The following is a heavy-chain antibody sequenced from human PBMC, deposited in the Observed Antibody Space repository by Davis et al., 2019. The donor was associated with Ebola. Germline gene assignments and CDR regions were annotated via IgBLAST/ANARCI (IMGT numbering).Heavy chain of an antibody. CDR3: AKAYDSSGYAWFGP. V-gene: IGHV4-38-2*02. Sequence: SETLPLSCTVSGSSIGSGYYWGWLRHPPGKGLEWIGSIYLTGKTYYNPSLKSRITISVDTSKNQFSLKLSSVTAAGTAMYFCAKAYDSSGYAWFGPWGQGTLVTVSS. CDR2: IYLTGKT. J-gene: IGHJ5*02. D-gene: IGHD3-22*01. CDR1: GSSIGSGYY.